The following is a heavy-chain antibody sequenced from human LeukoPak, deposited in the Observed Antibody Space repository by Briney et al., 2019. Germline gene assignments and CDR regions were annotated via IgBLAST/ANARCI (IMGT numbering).Heavy chain of an antibody. V-gene: IGHV3-23*01. CDR3: AKGGGATYYDLDHRL. Sequence: PGGSLRLSCAASGFTFSSYAMSWVRQAPGKGLEWVSAISGSGGSTYYADSVKGRFTISSDNSKNTLYLQMNSLRAEDTAVYYCAKGGGATYYDLDHRLWGQGTLVTVSS. J-gene: IGHJ4*02. CDR2: ISGSGGST. CDR1: GFTFSSYA. D-gene: IGHD3-22*01.